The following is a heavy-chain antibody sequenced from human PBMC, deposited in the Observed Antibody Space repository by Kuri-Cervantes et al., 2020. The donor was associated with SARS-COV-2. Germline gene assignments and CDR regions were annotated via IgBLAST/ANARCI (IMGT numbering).Heavy chain of an antibody. CDR1: GFTVSSNY. V-gene: IGHV3-53*01. Sequence: GGSLRLSCAASGFTVSSNYMSWVRQAPGKGLEWVSVIYSGGSTYYVDSVKGRFTISRDNSKNTLYLQMNSLRAEDTAVYYCAREAYNYYYDSSGYLLGGAFDIWGQGTMVTVS. CDR2: IYSGGST. CDR3: AREAYNYYYDSSGYLLGGAFDI. J-gene: IGHJ3*02. D-gene: IGHD3-22*01.